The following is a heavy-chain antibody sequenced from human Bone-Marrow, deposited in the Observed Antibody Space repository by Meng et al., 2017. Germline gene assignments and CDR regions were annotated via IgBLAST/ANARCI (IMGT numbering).Heavy chain of an antibody. J-gene: IGHJ2*01. V-gene: IGHV4-4*07. CDR1: GGSISSYY. CDR3: ARDNYYDSSGYTRTYWYFDL. Sequence: QVPLQEAGPELVQPSETLSLTCTVSGGSISSYYWSWIRQPAGKGLEWIGRIYTSGSTNYNPSLKSRVTMSVDTSKNQFSLKLSSVTAADTAVYYCARDNYYDSSGYTRTYWYFDLWGRGTLVTVSS. CDR2: IYTSGST. D-gene: IGHD3-22*01.